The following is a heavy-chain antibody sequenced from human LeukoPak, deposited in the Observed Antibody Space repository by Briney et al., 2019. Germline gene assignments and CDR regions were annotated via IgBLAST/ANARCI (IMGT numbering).Heavy chain of an antibody. CDR3: ARLKLGAYFDL. CDR1: GGSFSGYY. CDR2: INHSRST. J-gene: IGHJ2*01. D-gene: IGHD3-16*01. Sequence: NPSETLSLTCAVYGGSFSGYYWSWIRQPPGKGLEWIGEINHSRSTNYNPSLKSRVTISVDTSKNQFSLKLNSVTAADTAVYYCARLKLGAYFDLWGRGTLVTVSS. V-gene: IGHV4-34*01.